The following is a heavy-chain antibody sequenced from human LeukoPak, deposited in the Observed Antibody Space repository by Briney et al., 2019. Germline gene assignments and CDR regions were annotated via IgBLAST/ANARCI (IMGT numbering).Heavy chain of an antibody. CDR2: INHSGST. D-gene: IGHD6-13*01. CDR1: GFTFSDYY. V-gene: IGHV4-34*01. CDR3: ARGRKFAGPIAAAVYFQH. J-gene: IGHJ1*01. Sequence: LRLSCVVSGFTFSDYYMDWVRQPPGKGLEWIGEINHSGSTNYNPSLKSRVTISVDTSKNQFSLKLSSVTAADTAVYYCARGRKFAGPIAAAVYFQHWGQGTLVTVSS.